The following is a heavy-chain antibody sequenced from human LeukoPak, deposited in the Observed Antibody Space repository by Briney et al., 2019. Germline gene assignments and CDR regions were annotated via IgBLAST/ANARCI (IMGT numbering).Heavy chain of an antibody. CDR2: INGDGSST. D-gene: IGHD6-6*01. V-gene: IGHV3-74*01. CDR3: ARGAHSSSSFEDY. CDR1: GFSFRDYW. J-gene: IGHJ4*02. Sequence: GGSLRLSCAASGFSFRDYWMHWVRQGPGKGLVWVSRINGDGSSTSYADFSKGRFTISRDNAKNTLYLQMNSLRVEDTAIYYCARGAHSSSSFEDYWGQGTLVTVSS.